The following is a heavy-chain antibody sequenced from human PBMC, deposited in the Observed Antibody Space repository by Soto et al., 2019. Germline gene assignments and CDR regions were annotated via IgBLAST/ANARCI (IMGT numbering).Heavy chain of an antibody. V-gene: IGHV1-3*01. CDR3: ARDREASITMVRGVKADWFDP. CDR1: GYTFTSYA. J-gene: IGHJ5*02. Sequence: ASVKVSCKASGYTFTSYAMHWVRQAPGQRLEWMGWINAGNGNTKYSQKFQGRVTITRDTSASTAYMELSSLRSEDTAVYYCARDREASITMVRGVKADWFDPWGQGTLVTVSS. CDR2: INAGNGNT. D-gene: IGHD3-10*01.